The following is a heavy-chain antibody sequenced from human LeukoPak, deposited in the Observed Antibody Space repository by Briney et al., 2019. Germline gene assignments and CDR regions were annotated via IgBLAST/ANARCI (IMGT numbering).Heavy chain of an antibody. CDR3: AKGSSSGYYYEAFDI. Sequence: PGGSLRLPCAASGYTFSSYAMSWVRQAPGKGLEWVSAISGSGGSTYYADSVKGRFTISRDNSKNTLYLQMNSLRAEDTAVYYCAKGSSSGYYYEAFDIWGQGTMVTVSS. J-gene: IGHJ3*02. V-gene: IGHV3-23*01. CDR1: GYTFSSYA. D-gene: IGHD3-22*01. CDR2: ISGSGGST.